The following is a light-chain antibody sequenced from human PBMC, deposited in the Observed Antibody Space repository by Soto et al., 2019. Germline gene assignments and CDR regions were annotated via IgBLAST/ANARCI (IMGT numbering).Light chain of an antibody. CDR1: QSVSSSY. Sequence: EIVLTQSPGTLSLSPGERATLSCRASQSVSSSYLAWYQQKPGQAPRLLIYGVSSRATGIPDRFSGSGSATDFTLTISRLEPEDSAVYYCQQYGSSSDTFGQGTKLEI. J-gene: IGKJ2*01. CDR3: QQYGSSSDT. CDR2: GVS. V-gene: IGKV3-20*01.